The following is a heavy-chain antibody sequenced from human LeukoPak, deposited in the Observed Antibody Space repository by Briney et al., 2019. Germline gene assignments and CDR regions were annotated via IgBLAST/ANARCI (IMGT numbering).Heavy chain of an antibody. V-gene: IGHV1-18*01. J-gene: IGHJ3*02. D-gene: IGHD3-16*01. Sequence: ASVKVSCKASGYTFTSYGISWMRQAPGQGLEWMGWISAYNGNTNYAQKLQGRVTMTTDTSTSTAYMELRSLRSDDTAVYYCARAFNIGDAFDIWGQGTMVTVSS. CDR2: ISAYNGNT. CDR3: ARAFNIGDAFDI. CDR1: GYTFTSYG.